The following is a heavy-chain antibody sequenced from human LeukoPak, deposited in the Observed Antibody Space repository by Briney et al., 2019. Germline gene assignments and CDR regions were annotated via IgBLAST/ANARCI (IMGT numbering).Heavy chain of an antibody. J-gene: IGHJ3*02. CDR3: ARGGWELRGEIDAFDI. D-gene: IGHD1-26*01. Sequence: ASVKVSCKASGYTFTSYGISWVRQAPGQGLEWMGWISAYNGNTNYAQKFQGRVTMTRDTSISTAYMELSRLRSDDTAVYYCARGGWELRGEIDAFDIWGQGTMVTVSS. CDR1: GYTFTSYG. V-gene: IGHV1-18*01. CDR2: ISAYNGNT.